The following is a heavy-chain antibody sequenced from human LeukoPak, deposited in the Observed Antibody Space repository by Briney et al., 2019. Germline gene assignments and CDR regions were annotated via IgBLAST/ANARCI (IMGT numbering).Heavy chain of an antibody. D-gene: IGHD2-2*01. CDR2: INPNSGGT. CDR1: GYTFTGYY. Sequence: ASVKVSCKASGYTFTGYYMHWVRQAPGQGLEWMGWINPNSGGTNYAQKFQGRVTMTRDTSISTAYMELSRLRSDDTAVYYCARRASYCSSTSCYYPFDYWGQGTLVTVSS. J-gene: IGHJ4*02. V-gene: IGHV1-2*02. CDR3: ARRASYCSSTSCYYPFDY.